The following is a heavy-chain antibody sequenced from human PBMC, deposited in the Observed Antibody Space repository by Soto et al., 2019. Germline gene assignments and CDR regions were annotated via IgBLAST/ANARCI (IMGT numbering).Heavy chain of an antibody. V-gene: IGHV1-69*13. CDR2: IIPLFGPA. CDR1: GGTFSSYG. Sequence: GASVKVSCKTSGGTFSSYGINWVRQAPGQGLEWLGGIIPLFGPANYAQKFQGRVTITADDSTSTAYMELSSLRSEDTAVYYCARDGTLYDSTAYYYLYWGQGTLVTV. J-gene: IGHJ4*02. D-gene: IGHD3-22*01. CDR3: ARDGTLYDSTAYYYLY.